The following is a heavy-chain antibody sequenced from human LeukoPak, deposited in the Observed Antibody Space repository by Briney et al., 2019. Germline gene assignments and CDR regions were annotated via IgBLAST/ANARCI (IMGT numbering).Heavy chain of an antibody. Sequence: GGPLRLSCAASGFTFYDYAMHWVGQAPGKGLEWVSRISGDGGSTYYADSVKGRFTISRDNSKNSLYLQMNSLRTEDTALYYCAKEGGYSYGYVVYFDYWGQGTLVTVSS. CDR3: AKEGGYSYGYVVYFDY. V-gene: IGHV3-43*02. CDR2: ISGDGGST. CDR1: GFTFYDYA. J-gene: IGHJ4*02. D-gene: IGHD5-18*01.